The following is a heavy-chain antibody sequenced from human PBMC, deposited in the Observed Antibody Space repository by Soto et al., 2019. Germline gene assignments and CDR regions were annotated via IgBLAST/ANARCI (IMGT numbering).Heavy chain of an antibody. Sequence: TXCXTXXXSXXXISSGGYYXSWXRXHPGKGLEWIGYIYYSGSTYYNPSLKSRVTISVDTSKNQFSLKLSSVTAADTAVYYCARGITGTTNAFDIWGQGTMVTVSS. CDR3: ARGITGTTNAFDI. V-gene: IGHV4-31*03. CDR2: IYYSGST. J-gene: IGHJ3*02. CDR1: XXXISSGGYY. D-gene: IGHD1-20*01.